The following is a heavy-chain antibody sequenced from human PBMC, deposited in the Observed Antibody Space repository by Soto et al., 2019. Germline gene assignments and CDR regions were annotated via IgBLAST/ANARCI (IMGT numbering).Heavy chain of an antibody. J-gene: IGHJ5*02. V-gene: IGHV4-4*02. Sequence: QVQLQESGPGLVKPSGTLSLTCAVSGDSISSSNWWNWVRQPPGKGLEWIGEIHHSGSTNYNPSLTSRVTISVDKSKNQFSLKLNSVTAADTAVYYCARARQYCSSTSCYLDPWGQGTLVTVSS. CDR1: GDSISSSNW. CDR3: ARARQYCSSTSCYLDP. CDR2: IHHSGST. D-gene: IGHD2-2*01.